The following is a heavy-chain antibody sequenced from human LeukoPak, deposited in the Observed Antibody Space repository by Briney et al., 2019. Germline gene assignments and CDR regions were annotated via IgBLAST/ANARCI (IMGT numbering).Heavy chain of an antibody. V-gene: IGHV4-59*08. Sequence: SETLSLTCTVSGGSISSYYWSWIRQPPGKGLEWIGYIYYSGSTNYNPSLKSRVTISVDTSKNQFSLKLSSVTAADTAVYYCARGILVGPTGFDIWGQGTMVTVSS. CDR2: IYYSGST. J-gene: IGHJ3*02. CDR1: GGSISSYY. D-gene: IGHD1-26*01. CDR3: ARGILVGPTGFDI.